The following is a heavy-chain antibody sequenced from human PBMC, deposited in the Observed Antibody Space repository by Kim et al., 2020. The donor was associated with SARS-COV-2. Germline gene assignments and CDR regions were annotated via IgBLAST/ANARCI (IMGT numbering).Heavy chain of an antibody. D-gene: IGHD3-9*01. CDR1: GGSFSGYY. J-gene: IGHJ6*02. CDR2: INHSGST. CDR3: AKGKKLGPIKEQYYDILTGYYRTEYYYYGMDV. V-gene: IGHV4-34*01. Sequence: SETLSLTCAVYGGSFSGYYWSWIRQPPGKGLEWIGEINHSGSTNYKPSLKSRVTISVDTSKNQFSLKLSSVNAADTAVYYCAKGKKLGPIKEQYYDILTGYYRTEYYYYGMDVWGQGTTVTVSS.